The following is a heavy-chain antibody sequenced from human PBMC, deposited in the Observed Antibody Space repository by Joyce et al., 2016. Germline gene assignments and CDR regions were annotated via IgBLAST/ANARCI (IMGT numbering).Heavy chain of an antibody. CDR1: GYSISSNYY. V-gene: IGHV4-38-2*02. CDR2: IYHSGST. D-gene: IGHD3-3*01. CDR3: AREMYYEFWSGWTPDV. J-gene: IGHJ6*02. Sequence: QVQLQESGPGLVKPSGTLSLTCTVSGYSISSNYYWGWIRQPPGKGLEWIGSIYHSGSTYYNPSLKSGVTRSVDTSKNQFSLKLSSVTAADTAVYYCAREMYYEFWSGWTPDVWGQGTTVTVSS.